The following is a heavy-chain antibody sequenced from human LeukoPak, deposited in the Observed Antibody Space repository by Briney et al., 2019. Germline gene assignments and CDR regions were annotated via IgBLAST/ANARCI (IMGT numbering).Heavy chain of an antibody. J-gene: IGHJ3*02. CDR2: ISGNGGDT. V-gene: IGHV3-43*02. Sequence: VGSLRLSCVASGFTFDDYAMHSVRQAPGKGLEWVSLISGNGGDTYYGDSVKGRFTISRDNSRNSLFLQMNSLRAEDTALYYCAKGRRSTSRYGAFDIWGLGTMVTVSS. D-gene: IGHD6-13*01. CDR3: AKGRRSTSRYGAFDI. CDR1: GFTFDDYA.